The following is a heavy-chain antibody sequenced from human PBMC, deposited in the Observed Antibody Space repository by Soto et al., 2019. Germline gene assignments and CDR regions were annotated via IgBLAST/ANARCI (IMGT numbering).Heavy chain of an antibody. V-gene: IGHV3-48*03. CDR3: ARGLRNYYDRSGLYY. CDR1: GFTFSSYE. D-gene: IGHD3-22*01. Sequence: VQLVESGGGLVQPGGSLRLSCAASGFTFSSYEMNWVRQAPGKGLEWVSYISYSGSTIYYADSVKGRFTISRDNAKNSLYLQMNSLRAEDTAVYYCARGLRNYYDRSGLYYWGQGTLVTVSS. CDR2: ISYSGSTI. J-gene: IGHJ4*02.